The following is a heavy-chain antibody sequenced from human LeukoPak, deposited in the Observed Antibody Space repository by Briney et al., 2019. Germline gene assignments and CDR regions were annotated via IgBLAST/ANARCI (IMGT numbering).Heavy chain of an antibody. CDR1: GGSISSYY. D-gene: IGHD6-13*01. Sequence: KPSETLSLTCTVSGGSISSYYWSWIRQPPGKGLEWIGYIYYSGSTNYNPSLKSRVTISVDTSKNQFSLKLSSVTAADTAVYYCARVPSYSSSWYFVYWGQGTLVTVPS. J-gene: IGHJ4*02. V-gene: IGHV4-59*01. CDR2: IYYSGST. CDR3: ARVPSYSSSWYFVY.